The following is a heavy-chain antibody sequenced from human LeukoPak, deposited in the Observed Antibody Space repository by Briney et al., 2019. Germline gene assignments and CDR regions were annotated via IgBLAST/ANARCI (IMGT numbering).Heavy chain of an antibody. Sequence: AAVKLSCKAAGYTFADYYVHWVRQALGQGLEWVGWINPKTNGTNFALKFLGRVTMNRDTSISTAYMELTSLRSDDTALYYCARSKRGGDVLDYWGQGILVTVSS. CDR2: INPKTNGT. V-gene: IGHV1-2*02. CDR3: ARSKRGGDVLDY. D-gene: IGHD2-21*02. CDR1: GYTFADYY. J-gene: IGHJ4*02.